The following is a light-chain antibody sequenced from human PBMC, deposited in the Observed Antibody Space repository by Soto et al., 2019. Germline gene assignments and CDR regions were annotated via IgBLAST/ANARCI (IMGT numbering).Light chain of an antibody. V-gene: IGKV1-5*03. Sequence: IQLTQSPSSLSASVGDRVTITCRASQAISSHLAWYQQKPGTVPKLLIYKASGLESGVPSRFSGSGSGTEFTLTISGLQPDDFATYYCQQYSGYPLTFGGGTKVDIK. CDR3: QQYSGYPLT. CDR2: KAS. CDR1: QAISSH. J-gene: IGKJ4*01.